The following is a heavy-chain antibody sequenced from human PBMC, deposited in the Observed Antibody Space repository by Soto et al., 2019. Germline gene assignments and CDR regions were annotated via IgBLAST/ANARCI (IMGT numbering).Heavy chain of an antibody. J-gene: IGHJ4*02. CDR1: GFIFSNYA. V-gene: IGHV3-23*01. D-gene: IGHD1-1*01. CDR2: ISGSGATT. Sequence: RLSCAASGFIFSNYAMSLVRQAPGMGREWVSAISGSGATTYYPDSVKGRFTISRDNSKNTLYLQMNNLRADDTAVYYCTKGGIPRRYNIPKVDFDYWGQGSLVTVSS. CDR3: TKGGIPRRYNIPKVDFDY.